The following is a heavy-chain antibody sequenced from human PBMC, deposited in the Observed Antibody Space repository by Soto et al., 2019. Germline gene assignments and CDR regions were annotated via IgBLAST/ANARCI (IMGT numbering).Heavy chain of an antibody. CDR1: VGSISSYY. V-gene: IGHV4-59*01. CDR2: IYYSGST. CDR3: ARDLPSGGIDY. J-gene: IGHJ4*02. Sequence: SETLSLTCTGSVGSISSYYWSWIRQPPGKGLEWIGYIYYSGSTNYNPSLKSRVTISVDTSKNQFSLKLSSVTAADTAVYYCARDLPSGGIDYWGQGTLVTVSS.